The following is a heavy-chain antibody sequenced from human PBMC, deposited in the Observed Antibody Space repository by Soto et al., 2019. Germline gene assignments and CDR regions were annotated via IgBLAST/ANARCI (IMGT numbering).Heavy chain of an antibody. Sequence: PSETLSLTCTVSGGSISSYYWSWIRQPPGKGLEWIGYIYYSGSTNYNPSLKSRVTISVDTSKNQFSLKLSSVTAADTAVYYCARTYYDFWSGYYEPQYFDYWGQGTLVTVSS. J-gene: IGHJ4*02. CDR1: GGSISSYY. V-gene: IGHV4-59*01. D-gene: IGHD3-3*01. CDR2: IYYSGST. CDR3: ARTYYDFWSGYYEPQYFDY.